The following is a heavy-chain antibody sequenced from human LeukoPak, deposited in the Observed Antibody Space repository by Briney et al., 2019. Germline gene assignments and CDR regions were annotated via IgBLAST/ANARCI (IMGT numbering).Heavy chain of an antibody. Sequence: PGGSLRLSCAASGFFFDSYSLNWVRQAPGKGLEWISYITDGSDTKYYAESVEGRFTTSRDNAKNTPYLQMNSLRAEDTAVYYCAREYSSSSTRVFDYWGQGTLVTVSS. CDR2: ITDGSDTK. V-gene: IGHV3-48*04. J-gene: IGHJ4*02. CDR1: GFFFDSYS. CDR3: AREYSSSSTRVFDY. D-gene: IGHD6-6*01.